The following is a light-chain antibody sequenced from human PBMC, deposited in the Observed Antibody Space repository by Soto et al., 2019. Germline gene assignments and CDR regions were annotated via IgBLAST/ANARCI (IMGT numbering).Light chain of an antibody. V-gene: IGKV3-15*01. CDR2: RAS. CDR3: QQYNDWPIT. Sequence: EVVLTQSPATLSVSPGDRVIVSCWASQSVGSLLAWYQQKPGQAPRLLFYRASTRATDIPARFSGSGSGTEFSLSISSLQSEDLAVYYCQQYNDWPITFGQGTRLEIQ. CDR1: QSVGSL. J-gene: IGKJ5*01.